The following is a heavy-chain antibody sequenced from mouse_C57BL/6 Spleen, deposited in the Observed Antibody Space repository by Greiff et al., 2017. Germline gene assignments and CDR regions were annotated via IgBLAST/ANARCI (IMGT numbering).Heavy chain of an antibody. D-gene: IGHD1-1*01. V-gene: IGHV1-50*01. J-gene: IGHJ2*01. CDR1: GYTFTSYW. Sequence: QVQLQQPGAELVKPGASVKLSCKASGYTFTSYWMQWVKQRPGQGLEWIGEIDPSDSYTNYNQKFKGKAPLTVDTSSSTAYMQLSSLTSEDTAVYYCARGYYYGRNYFDDWGQGTTLTVSS. CDR3: ARGYYYGRNYFDD. CDR2: IDPSDSYT.